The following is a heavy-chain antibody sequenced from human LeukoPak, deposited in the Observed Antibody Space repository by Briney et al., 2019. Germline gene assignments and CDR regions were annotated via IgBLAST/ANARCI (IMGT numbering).Heavy chain of an antibody. D-gene: IGHD3-9*01. V-gene: IGHV3-21*01. Sequence: GGSLRLSCAASGFTFSSYSMNWVRQAPGKGLEWVSSISSSSSYIYYADSVKGRFTISRDNAKNSLYLQMNSLRAEDTAVYYCARVGDYYDILTGFDYWGQGTLVTVSS. CDR2: ISSSSSYI. CDR1: GFTFSSYS. CDR3: ARVGDYYDILTGFDY. J-gene: IGHJ4*02.